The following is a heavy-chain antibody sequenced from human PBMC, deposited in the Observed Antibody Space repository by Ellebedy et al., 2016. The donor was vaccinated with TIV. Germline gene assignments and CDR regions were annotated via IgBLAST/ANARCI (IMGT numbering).Heavy chain of an antibody. Sequence: GESLKISCVASGFIFSSYYMTWVRQAPGKGLEWISYISGSGGMMDHADSVKGRFTISRDNAKNSLYLQLSSLRAEDTAVYYCARRSRGPSYYLDYWGQGALVTVSS. V-gene: IGHV3-48*03. CDR3: ARRSRGPSYYLDY. D-gene: IGHD3-10*01. CDR2: ISGSGGMM. J-gene: IGHJ4*02. CDR1: GFIFSSYY.